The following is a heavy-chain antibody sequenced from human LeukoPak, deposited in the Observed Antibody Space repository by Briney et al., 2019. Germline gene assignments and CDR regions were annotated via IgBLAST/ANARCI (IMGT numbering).Heavy chain of an antibody. D-gene: IGHD3-10*01. CDR3: ARAPVRGVIWVYYYYGMDV. V-gene: IGHV4-34*01. CDR1: GGSFSGYY. J-gene: IGHJ6*02. Sequence: PSETLSLTCAVYGGSFSGYYWSWIRQPPGKGLEWIGEINHSGSTNYNPSLKSRVTISVDTSKNQFSLKLSSVTAADTAVYYCARAPVRGVIWVYYYYGMDVWGQGTTVTVSS. CDR2: INHSGST.